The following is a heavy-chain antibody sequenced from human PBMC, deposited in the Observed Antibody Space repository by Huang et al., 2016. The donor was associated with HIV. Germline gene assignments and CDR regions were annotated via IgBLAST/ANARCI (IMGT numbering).Heavy chain of an antibody. J-gene: IGHJ4*02. D-gene: IGHD2-21*02. Sequence: EVQLVESGGGQVHPGGSLRLSCAVSGFAFSDYGMNWVRQATGKGLEWVASISSDGNYIYYADSVKGRFTISRDNAKNSLSLQINILGAEDTAVYYCARVDSTANMMGVDLWGRGTLVTVFS. CDR2: ISSDGNYI. V-gene: IGHV3-21*02. CDR3: ARVDSTANMMGVDL. CDR1: GFAFSDYG.